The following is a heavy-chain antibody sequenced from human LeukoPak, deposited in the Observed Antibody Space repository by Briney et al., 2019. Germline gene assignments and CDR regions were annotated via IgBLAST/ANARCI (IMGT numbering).Heavy chain of an antibody. D-gene: IGHD1-26*01. Sequence: PGGSLRLSRTASGFALGSFAMHWVRQGAGKRLEYISAISVNGNTTYYDTPVKGRFVISRDNSRNKLYLQMGRLRPEDTAMYFCVRGGASGIDYWGRGALVTVS. V-gene: IGHV3-64*01. J-gene: IGHJ4*02. CDR3: VRGGASGIDY. CDR1: GFALGSFA. CDR2: ISVNGNTT.